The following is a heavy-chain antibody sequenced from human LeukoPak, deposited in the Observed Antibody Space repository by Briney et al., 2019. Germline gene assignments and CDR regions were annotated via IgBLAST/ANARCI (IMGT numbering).Heavy chain of an antibody. CDR3: ARESMVRGVNNSDY. V-gene: IGHV1-69*05. D-gene: IGHD3-10*01. J-gene: IGHJ4*02. Sequence: SVKVSCKASGGTFSSYAISWVRQAPGQGLEWMGRIIPIFGTANYAQKFQGRVTITTDESTSTAYMELSSLRSEDTAVYYRARESMVRGVNNSDYWGQGTLVTVSS. CDR1: GGTFSSYA. CDR2: IIPIFGTA.